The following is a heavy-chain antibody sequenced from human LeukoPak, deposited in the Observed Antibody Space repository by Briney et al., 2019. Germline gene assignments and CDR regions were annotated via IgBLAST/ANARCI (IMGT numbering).Heavy chain of an antibody. Sequence: PSETLSLTCTVSGYSISSGYYWGWIRQPPGKGLEWIGSIYHSGSTYYNPSLKSRVTISVDTSKNQFSLKLSSVTAADTAVYYCASLTYYHFDYWGQGTLVTVSS. CDR1: GYSISSGYY. CDR2: IYHSGST. D-gene: IGHD3-10*01. J-gene: IGHJ4*02. CDR3: ASLTYYHFDY. V-gene: IGHV4-38-2*02.